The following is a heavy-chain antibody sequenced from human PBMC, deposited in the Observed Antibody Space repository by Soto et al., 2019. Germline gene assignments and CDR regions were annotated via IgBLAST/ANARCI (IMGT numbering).Heavy chain of an antibody. D-gene: IGHD4-17*01. CDR3: ARSEWATVTNNYFDY. CDR1: GSTFPSYY. V-gene: IGHV1-46*01. CDR2: INPSGGST. J-gene: IGHJ4*02. Sequence: ASVKVSCKASGSTFPSYYMHWVRQAPGQGLEWMGIINPSGGSTSYAQKFQGRVTMTRDTSTRTVYMELSSLRSEDTAVYYCARSEWATVTNNYFDYWGQGTLVTVSS.